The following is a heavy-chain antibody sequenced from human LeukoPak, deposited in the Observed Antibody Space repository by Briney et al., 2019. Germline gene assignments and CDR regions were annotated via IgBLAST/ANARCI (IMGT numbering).Heavy chain of an antibody. Sequence: GGSLRFSCAASGFTFSSYWMSWVRQAPGKGLEWVANIKQDGSEKYYVDSVKGRFTISRDNAKNSLYLQMNSLRAEDTAVYYCARYLGYCSGGSCYTVDYWGQGTLVTVSS. V-gene: IGHV3-7*01. D-gene: IGHD2-15*01. CDR1: GFTFSSYW. CDR2: IKQDGSEK. CDR3: ARYLGYCSGGSCYTVDY. J-gene: IGHJ4*02.